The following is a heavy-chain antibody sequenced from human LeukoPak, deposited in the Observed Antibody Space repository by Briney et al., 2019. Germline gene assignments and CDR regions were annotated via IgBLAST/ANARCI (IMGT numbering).Heavy chain of an antibody. V-gene: IGHV1-46*01. CDR2: INPSGGST. Sequence: ASVKVSCKASGYTFTSYYMHWVRQAPGQGLEWMGIINPSGGSTSYAQKFQGRVTMTRDTSTSTVYMELSSLRSEDTAVYHCARDREVGATQLGAFDIWGQGTMVTVSS. CDR3: ARDREVGATQLGAFDI. CDR1: GYTFTSYY. D-gene: IGHD1-26*01. J-gene: IGHJ3*02.